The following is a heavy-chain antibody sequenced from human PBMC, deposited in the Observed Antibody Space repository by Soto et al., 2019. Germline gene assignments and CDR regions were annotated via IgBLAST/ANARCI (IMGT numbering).Heavy chain of an antibody. Sequence: SETLSLTCTVSGGPISGDYWTWIRQPPGKGLEWIGSIYYNGDTKYNPSLKSRVTISVDTSKNQFSLKVHSVTAADTAVYYCARDLWGYCGTDCYPLDVWGQGTTVTVSS. D-gene: IGHD2-21*02. CDR1: GGPISGDY. J-gene: IGHJ6*02. CDR2: IYYNGDT. CDR3: ARDLWGYCGTDCYPLDV. V-gene: IGHV4-59*01.